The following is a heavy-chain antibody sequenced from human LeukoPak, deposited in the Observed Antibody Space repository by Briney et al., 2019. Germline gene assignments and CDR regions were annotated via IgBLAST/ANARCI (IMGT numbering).Heavy chain of an antibody. CDR1: GFTFNNYA. CDR2: IGISSGPL. Sequence: PGGSLRLSCAASGFTFNNYAMYWVRQTPGGRLEWVSFIGISSGPLLYADSVTGRFTISRDNAKASVYLQMNRLRAEDTAVYYCARAKGYTSSYSFDYWGQGILVTVSS. CDR3: ARAKGYTSSYSFDY. V-gene: IGHV3-48*04. D-gene: IGHD3-10*01. J-gene: IGHJ4*02.